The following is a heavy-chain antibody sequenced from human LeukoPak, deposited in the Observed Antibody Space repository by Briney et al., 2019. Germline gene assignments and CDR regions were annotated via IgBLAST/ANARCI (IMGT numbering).Heavy chain of an antibody. D-gene: IGHD6-13*01. CDR2: INSDGSST. CDR1: GFTFSSYW. Sequence: GGSLRLSCAASGFTFSSYWMHWVRQAPGKGLVWVSRINSDGSSTSYADSVKGRFTISRDNSKNTLYLQMNSLRAEDAAVYYCANRIAAAGNQLTNYWGQGTLVTVSS. CDR3: ANRIAAAGNQLTNY. V-gene: IGHV3-74*01. J-gene: IGHJ4*02.